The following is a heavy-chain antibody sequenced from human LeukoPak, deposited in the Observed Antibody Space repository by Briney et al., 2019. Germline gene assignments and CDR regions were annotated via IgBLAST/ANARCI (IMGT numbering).Heavy chain of an antibody. J-gene: IGHJ4*02. D-gene: IGHD5-24*01. CDR3: ARGRWLLDY. V-gene: IGHV3-48*04. CDR1: GFTIRSYS. Sequence: GGSLRLSCAASGFTIRSYSMNWVRQAPGKGLEWVSYISSDSSAIFYADSVKGRFTISRDNAKNSLYLQMNSLRAEDTAIYYCARGRWLLDYWGQGTLVTVSS. CDR2: ISSDSSAI.